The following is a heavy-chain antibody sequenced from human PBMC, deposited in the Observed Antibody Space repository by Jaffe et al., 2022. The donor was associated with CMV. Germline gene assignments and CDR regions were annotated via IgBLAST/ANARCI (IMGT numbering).Heavy chain of an antibody. CDR2: ISGYNGET. CDR1: GYTFNGFG. CDR3: ARHYEGYYYMDV. D-gene: IGHD3-16*01. Sequence: QVQLVQSGGEVKKPGASVKVSCKASGYTFNGFGIEWVRQAPGQGLEWVGGISGYNGETKYAQKFQDRLTVTSDRSTTTVYMELRSLKSDDTAVYYCARHYEGYYYMDVWGKGTTVTVSS. J-gene: IGHJ6*03. V-gene: IGHV1-18*04.